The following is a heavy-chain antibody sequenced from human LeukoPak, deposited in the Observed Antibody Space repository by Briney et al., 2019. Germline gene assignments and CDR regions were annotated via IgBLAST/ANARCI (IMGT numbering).Heavy chain of an antibody. CDR3: ARRAGSGCLDY. CDR2: IYYSGST. J-gene: IGHJ4*02. Sequence: SETLSLTCTVSGGSISSSSYYWGWIRQPPGKGLEWIGSIYYSGSTYYNPSLKSRVTISVDTSKNQFSLKLSSVTAADTAVYYCARRAGSGCLDYWGQGTLVTVSP. CDR1: GGSISSSSYY. V-gene: IGHV4-39*01. D-gene: IGHD6-19*01.